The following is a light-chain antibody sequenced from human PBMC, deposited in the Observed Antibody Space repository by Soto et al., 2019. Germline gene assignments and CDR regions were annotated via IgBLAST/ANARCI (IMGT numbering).Light chain of an antibody. J-gene: IGKJ1*01. CDR3: QQRSSWPRT. V-gene: IGKV3-11*01. Sequence: EIVLTQSPCTLSLSPGERATLSCRASQSVSSFLAWYQQKPGQAPRLLIYDASNRATGIPARFSGSGSGTDFTLTISSLEPEDFALYYCQQRSSWPRTFGQGTKV. CDR2: DAS. CDR1: QSVSSF.